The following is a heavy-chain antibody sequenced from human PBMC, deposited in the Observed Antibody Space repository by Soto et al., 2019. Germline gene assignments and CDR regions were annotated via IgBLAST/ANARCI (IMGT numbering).Heavy chain of an antibody. V-gene: IGHV1-69*13. D-gene: IGHD2-21*02. Sequence: SVKVSCKASGDTFSYYAINWVRQASGRGLEWMGGFIPIFGTANYARKFQGRVTMTADESTSTVYMDLSSRKSQDTAVDFCARGRGDSYCGGDCYPYYYYYGMDVWAQ. CDR3: ARGRGDSYCGGDCYPYYYYYGMDV. CDR1: GDTFSYYA. J-gene: IGHJ6*02. CDR2: FIPIFGTA.